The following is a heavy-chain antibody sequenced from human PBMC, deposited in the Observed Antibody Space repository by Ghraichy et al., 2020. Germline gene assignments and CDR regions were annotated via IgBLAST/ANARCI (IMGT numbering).Heavy chain of an antibody. J-gene: IGHJ6*02. CDR1: GGSFSGYY. CDR2: INHSGST. D-gene: IGHD2-15*01. Sequence: SETLSLTCAVYGGSFSGYYWSWIRQPPGKGLEWIGEINHSGSTNYNPSLKSRVTISVDTSKNQFSLKLSSVTAADTAVYYCARGQVYCSGGSCYSMSPPRYYGMDVWGQGTTVTVSS. CDR3: ARGQVYCSGGSCYSMSPPRYYGMDV. V-gene: IGHV4-34*01.